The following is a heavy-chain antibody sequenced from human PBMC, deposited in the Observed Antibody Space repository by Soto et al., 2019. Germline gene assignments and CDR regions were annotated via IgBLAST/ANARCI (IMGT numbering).Heavy chain of an antibody. J-gene: IGHJ4*02. CDR3: ARHTSGWHYYDY. CDR2: ISGSSRYT. Sequence: LSCAASGFNFSDHYMNWVRQAPGKGLEWVSYISGSSRYTNFADSVKGRFTISRDNAKNSLYLQMNSLRVEDTAVYYCARHTSGWHYYDYWGQGNPVTVSS. D-gene: IGHD6-19*01. V-gene: IGHV3-11*06. CDR1: GFNFSDHY.